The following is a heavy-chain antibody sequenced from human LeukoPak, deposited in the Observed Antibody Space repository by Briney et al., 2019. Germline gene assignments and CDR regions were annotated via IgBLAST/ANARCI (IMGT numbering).Heavy chain of an antibody. V-gene: IGHV3-23*01. Sequence: GGSLRLSCAASGFMFSSYTMNWVRQAPGKGLEWVSTINDGGGTTYYADSVKGRFTISRDNSKNTLYLQMNSLRADDTAVYYCAKDPPGSGYYVDPWGQGTLVIVSS. CDR1: GFMFSSYT. D-gene: IGHD5-12*01. J-gene: IGHJ5*02. CDR3: AKDPPGSGYYVDP. CDR2: INDGGGTT.